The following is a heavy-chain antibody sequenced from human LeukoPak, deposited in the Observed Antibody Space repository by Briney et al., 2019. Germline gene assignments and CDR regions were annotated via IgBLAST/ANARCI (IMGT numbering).Heavy chain of an antibody. V-gene: IGHV1-18*01. CDR1: GYTFTSYG. J-gene: IGHJ4*02. D-gene: IGHD3-22*01. CDR2: ISAYNGNT. Sequence: ASVTVSCTASGYTFTSYGISWVRQAPGQGLEWMGWISAYNGNTNYAQKLQGRVTMTTDTSTSTAYMELRSLRSDDTAVYYCARDQWNYYDSSGYLDYWGQGTLVTVSS. CDR3: ARDQWNYYDSSGYLDY.